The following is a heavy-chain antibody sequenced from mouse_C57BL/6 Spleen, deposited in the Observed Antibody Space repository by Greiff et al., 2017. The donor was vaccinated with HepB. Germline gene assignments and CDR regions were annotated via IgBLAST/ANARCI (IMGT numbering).Heavy chain of an antibody. Sequence: VQLQQSGPELVKPGASVKISCKASGYSFTSYYIHWVKQRPGQGLEWIGWIYPGSGNTKYNEKFKGKATLTADTSSSTAYMQLSSRTSEDSAVYYCARTGLYYDYDVTFDYWGQGTTLTVSS. V-gene: IGHV1-66*01. CDR3: ARTGLYYDYDVTFDY. CDR1: GYSFTSYY. CDR2: IYPGSGNT. D-gene: IGHD2-4*01. J-gene: IGHJ2*01.